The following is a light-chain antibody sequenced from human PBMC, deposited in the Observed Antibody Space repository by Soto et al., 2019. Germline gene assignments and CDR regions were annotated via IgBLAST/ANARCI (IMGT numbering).Light chain of an antibody. CDR3: QQIYSTPPT. J-gene: IGKJ1*01. CDR2: ATS. CDR1: QSISSY. V-gene: IGKV1-39*01. Sequence: DIQMTQSPSSLSASVGDRVTITCRASQSISSYLNWYQQKPGKAPKLMIYATSSLQTGFPSRFIGSGSETDFTLTISSLQPEDFATYYCQQIYSTPPTFGQATKVEIK.